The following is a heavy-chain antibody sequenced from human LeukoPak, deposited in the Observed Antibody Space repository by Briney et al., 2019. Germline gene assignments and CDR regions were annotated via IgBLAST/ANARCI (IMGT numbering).Heavy chain of an antibody. Sequence: ASVKVSCKASGYTFTSYGISWVRRAPGQGLEWMGWISAYNGNTNYAQKLQGRVTMTTDTSTSTAYMELRSLRSDDTAVYYCARCGYSSDYYYYGMDVWGQGTTVTVSS. D-gene: IGHD5-18*01. CDR2: ISAYNGNT. CDR3: ARCGYSSDYYYYGMDV. J-gene: IGHJ6*02. CDR1: GYTFTSYG. V-gene: IGHV1-18*01.